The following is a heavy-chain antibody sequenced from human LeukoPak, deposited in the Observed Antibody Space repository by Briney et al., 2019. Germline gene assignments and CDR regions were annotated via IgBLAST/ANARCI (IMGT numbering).Heavy chain of an antibody. V-gene: IGHV4-59*01. CDR1: GGSISSYY. Sequence: SETLSLTCTVSGGSISSYYWSWIRQPPGKGLEWIGYIYYSGSTNYNPSLKSRVTISVDTSKNQFSLKLSAVTAADTAVYYCARVGSSSAYYYHYMDVWGKGTTVTVSS. CDR2: IYYSGST. CDR3: ARVGSSSAYYYHYMDV. J-gene: IGHJ6*03. D-gene: IGHD6-6*01.